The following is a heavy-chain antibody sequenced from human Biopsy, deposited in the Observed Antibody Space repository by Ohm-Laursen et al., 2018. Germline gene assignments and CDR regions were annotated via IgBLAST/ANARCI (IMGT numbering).Heavy chain of an antibody. CDR2: IVPILGHL. CDR3: AADADGYYTEFDY. Sequence: SSVYVSSTASGGPSTNYAFSWVRQAPGQGLEWVGRIVPILGHLNYAQRFQGRVSITADKSTSYVYMELSRLTSGDTAVYYCAADADGYYTEFDYWGPGTLVTVSS. CDR1: GGPSTNYA. D-gene: IGHD3-3*01. J-gene: IGHJ4*02. V-gene: IGHV1-69*04.